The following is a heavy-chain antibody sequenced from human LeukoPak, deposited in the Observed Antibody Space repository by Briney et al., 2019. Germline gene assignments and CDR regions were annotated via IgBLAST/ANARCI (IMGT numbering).Heavy chain of an antibody. V-gene: IGHV4-39*07. J-gene: IGHJ4*02. CDR3: VRDIAIPWFFL. D-gene: IGHD3-9*01. CDR1: GGSISSNNYY. Sequence: SETLSLTCTVSGGSISSNNYYWGWIRQPPGKGPEWIGSIDNSGSTYYNPSLRSRVTISIDTSNNQFSLQVGSVTPADTAVYYCVRDIAIPWFFLWGQGILLTVSS. CDR2: IDNSGST.